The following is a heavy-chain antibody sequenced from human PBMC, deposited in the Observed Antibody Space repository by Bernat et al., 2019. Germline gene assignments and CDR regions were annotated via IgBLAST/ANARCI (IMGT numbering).Heavy chain of an antibody. J-gene: IGHJ6*02. D-gene: IGHD2-2*01. CDR1: GGTFSSYT. CDR3: ARGQYCSSSSCGRSWYYGMDG. V-gene: IGHV1-69*02. CDR2: IIPILGIA. Sequence: QVQLVQSGAEVKKPGSSVKVPCKASGGTFSSYTISWVRQAPGQGLEWMGRIIPILGIANYAQKFQGRVTITADKSTSTAYMELSSLRSEDTAVYYCARGQYCSSSSCGRSWYYGMDGWGQGTTVTVSS.